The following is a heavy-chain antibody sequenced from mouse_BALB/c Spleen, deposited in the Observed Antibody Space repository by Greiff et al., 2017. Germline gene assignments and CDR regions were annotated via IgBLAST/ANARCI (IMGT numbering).Heavy chain of an antibody. CDR2: ISDGGSYT. V-gene: IGHV5-4*02. CDR1: GFTFSDYY. CDR3: ARDGGGYFDV. J-gene: IGHJ1*01. Sequence: EVKLQESGGGLVKPGGSLKLSCAASGFTFSDYYMYWVRQTPEKRLEWVATISDGGSYTYYPDSVKGRFTISRDNAKNNLYLQMSSLKSEDTAMYYWARDGGGYFDVWGAGTTVTVSS.